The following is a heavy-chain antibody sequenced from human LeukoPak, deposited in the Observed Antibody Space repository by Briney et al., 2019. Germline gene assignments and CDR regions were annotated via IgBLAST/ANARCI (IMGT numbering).Heavy chain of an antibody. CDR3: ARERSDYYYDMDV. CDR2: ISGSGDST. J-gene: IGHJ6*02. CDR1: GFTFSSYA. D-gene: IGHD3-16*01. Sequence: GGSLRLSCAASGFTFSSYAMSWVRQAPGKGLEWVSLISGSGDSTYYADSVKGRFTISRDNAKNSLFLQMNSLRDEDTAVYYCARERSDYYYDMDVWGQGTTVTVSS. V-gene: IGHV3-23*01.